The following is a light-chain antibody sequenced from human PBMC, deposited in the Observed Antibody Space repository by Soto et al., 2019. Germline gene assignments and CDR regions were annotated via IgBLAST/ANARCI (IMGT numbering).Light chain of an antibody. Sequence: DIQLTQSPYSLSSSVGDRVTITCRASQSMRSSFDWYQQKPGKAPKLLIYAASSLQTWVSSRFSGSGSGTDFTLTISNLQPEDFATYYCQQTSSTPTFGGGTKVEIK. J-gene: IGKJ4*01. CDR1: QSMRSS. V-gene: IGKV1-39*01. CDR3: QQTSSTPT. CDR2: AAS.